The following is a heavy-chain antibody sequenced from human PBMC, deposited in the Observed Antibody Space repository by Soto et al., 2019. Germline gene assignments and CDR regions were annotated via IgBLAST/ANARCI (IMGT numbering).Heavy chain of an antibody. CDR3: ARRDRSGFSYWLDT. Sequence: SETLSLTCTVSGGSISSGDYYWSWIRQHPGKGLKWIGTIYFIGTTYYNPSPKIRVTISVDTSKNQFYLNLSSVTAADTAVYYCARRDRSGFSYWLDTWGQGTLVTVS. J-gene: IGHJ5*02. CDR1: GGSISSGDYY. CDR2: IYFIGTT. D-gene: IGHD3-22*01. V-gene: IGHV4-30-4*01.